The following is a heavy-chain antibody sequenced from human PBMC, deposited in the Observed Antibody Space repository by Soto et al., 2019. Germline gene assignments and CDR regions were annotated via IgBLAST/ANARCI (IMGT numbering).Heavy chain of an antibody. J-gene: IGHJ6*02. V-gene: IGHV3-30-3*01. CDR3: ARPLWFGESYYYGLDV. D-gene: IGHD3-10*01. CDR1: GCTFSSYA. Sequence: QVQLGESGGGVVQPGRCLRLSCAASGCTFSSYAMHWVRQAPGKGVEWVAVISYDGTNKYYADSVKGRFTISRDNSKNALFLQMNSLTTEDTAVYYCARPLWFGESYYYGLDVWGQGTTVTVSS. CDR2: ISYDGTNK.